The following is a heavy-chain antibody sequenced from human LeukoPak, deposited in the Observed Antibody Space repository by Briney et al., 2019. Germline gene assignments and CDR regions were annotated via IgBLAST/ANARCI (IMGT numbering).Heavy chain of an antibody. Sequence: GGSLRLSCAASGFILSDHYIDWVRQAPGKGLEWVGRTRNKANSYTTEYAASVKGRFTISRDDPKDLLYLQMNSLKSEDTAVYYCGRSGRYRPSDLWGQGTLVTVSS. J-gene: IGHJ5*02. D-gene: IGHD1-26*01. CDR3: GRSGRYRPSDL. V-gene: IGHV3-72*01. CDR1: GFILSDHY. CDR2: TRNKANSYTT.